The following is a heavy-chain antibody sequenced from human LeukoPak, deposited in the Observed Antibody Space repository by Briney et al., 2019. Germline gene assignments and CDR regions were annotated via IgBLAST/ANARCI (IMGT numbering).Heavy chain of an antibody. D-gene: IGHD4-23*01. CDR3: ARDDGGNLNDAFDI. V-gene: IGHV3-21*01. J-gene: IGHJ3*02. CDR2: MTGRKSYI. Sequence: PGGSLRLSCAASGFTLSSYAMNWVRQAPGKGLEWVSSMTGRKSYIFYADSVKGRFTISRDNAENSVYLQMNNLGAEDTAIYYCARDDGGNLNDAFDIWGPGTMVTVS. CDR1: GFTLSSYA.